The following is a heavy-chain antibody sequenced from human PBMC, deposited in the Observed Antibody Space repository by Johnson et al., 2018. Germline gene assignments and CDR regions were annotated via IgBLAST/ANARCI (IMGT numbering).Heavy chain of an antibody. Sequence: VQLVESGGATVQPGGSLRLSCEASGFTFSSYAMTWVRQAPGKGLEWVSGISGSGSKTYYVDSVKGRFTISRDNSKNTLYLQMNSLRAEDTALYFCATNKDYDLGVYGLYVWGHGTTVTVSS. CDR2: ISGSGSKT. D-gene: IGHD3-3*01. V-gene: IGHV3-23*04. J-gene: IGHJ6*02. CDR3: ATNKDYDLGVYGLYV. CDR1: GFTFSSYA.